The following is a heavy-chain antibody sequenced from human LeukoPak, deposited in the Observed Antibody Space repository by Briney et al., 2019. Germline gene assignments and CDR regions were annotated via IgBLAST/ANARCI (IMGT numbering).Heavy chain of an antibody. CDR2: TFYTGSA. V-gene: IGHV4-39*01. CDR3: ARRKDYWSGFIDS. CDR1: GGSFSTTSHY. Sequence: PSETLSLTCTVSGGSFSTTSHYWGWLRQPPGKGLEWLGSTFYTGSAYYNPSLQRRVTISVDSSKNQFSLRLSSVTAADTAVYYCARRKDYWSGFIDSWGQGTLVTVSS. D-gene: IGHD3-3*01. J-gene: IGHJ5*01.